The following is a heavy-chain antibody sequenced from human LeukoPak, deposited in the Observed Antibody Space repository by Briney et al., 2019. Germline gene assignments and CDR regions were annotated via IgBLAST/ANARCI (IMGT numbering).Heavy chain of an antibody. CDR1: FGSIRSTNYY. V-gene: IGHV4-39*07. D-gene: IGHD3-10*01. CDR2: IYYNGST. J-gene: IGHJ6*03. Sequence: SETLSLTCTVSFGSIRSTNYYWAWIRQPPGKGLEWIGSIYYNGSTYYNPSLKSRLTISVDTSKNQFSLKLSSVTAADTAVYYCARGLNYYGSGVNYYYYYMDVWGKGTTVTVSS. CDR3: ARGLNYYGSGVNYYYYYMDV.